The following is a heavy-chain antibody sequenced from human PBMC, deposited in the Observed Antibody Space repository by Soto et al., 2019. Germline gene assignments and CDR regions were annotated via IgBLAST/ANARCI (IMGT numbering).Heavy chain of an antibody. D-gene: IGHD3-22*01. Sequence: AXXSLSLSCAASGFSFSSNSMHWVPQAPGKGLEWLSYISSNSRTIYYADSVEGRFTISRDNAKNSLYLQMNSLRDEDTAVYYCARDPGGSGYGCDYWGQGTLVTVSS. CDR3: ARDPGGSGYGCDY. V-gene: IGHV3-48*02. CDR1: GFSFSSNS. J-gene: IGHJ4*02. CDR2: ISSNSRTI.